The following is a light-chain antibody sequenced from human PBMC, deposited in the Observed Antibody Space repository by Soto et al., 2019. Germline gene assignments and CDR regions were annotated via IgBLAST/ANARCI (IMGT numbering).Light chain of an antibody. J-gene: IGLJ1*01. V-gene: IGLV1-47*02. CDR3: AAWDDSLSGRWV. Sequence: VLTQPPSASGTPGQRVTISCSGSSSNIGSNYVYWYQQLPGTAPKLLIYSNNQRPSGVPDRFSGSKSGTSASLAISGLRSEDEADYYCAAWDDSLSGRWVFGTGTKVTVL. CDR2: SNN. CDR1: SSNIGSNY.